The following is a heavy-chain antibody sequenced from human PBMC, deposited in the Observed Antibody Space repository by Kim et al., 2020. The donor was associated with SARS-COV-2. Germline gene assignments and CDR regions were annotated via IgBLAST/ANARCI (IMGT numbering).Heavy chain of an antibody. Sequence: SETLSLTCTVSGGSISSGGYYWSWIRQHPGKGLEWIGYIYYSGSTYYNPSLKSRVTISVDTSKNQFSLKLSSVTAADTAVYYCARTSGYDFSARYFDLWGRGTLVTFSS. D-gene: IGHD5-12*01. J-gene: IGHJ2*01. CDR1: GGSISSGGYY. V-gene: IGHV4-31*03. CDR3: ARTSGYDFSARYFDL. CDR2: IYYSGST.